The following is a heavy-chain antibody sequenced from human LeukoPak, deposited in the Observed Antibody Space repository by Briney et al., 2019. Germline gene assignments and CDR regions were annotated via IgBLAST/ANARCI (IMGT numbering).Heavy chain of an antibody. CDR3: ARERIDYHDYGDYSWFDP. Sequence: GGSLRLSCAASGFTFSSYGMHWVRQAPGKGLEWVAVIWYDGSNKYYADSVKGRFTISRDNSKNTLYLQMNSLRAEDTAVYYCARERIDYHDYGDYSWFDPWGQGTLVTVSS. D-gene: IGHD4-17*01. V-gene: IGHV3-33*01. J-gene: IGHJ5*02. CDR2: IWYDGSNK. CDR1: GFTFSSYG.